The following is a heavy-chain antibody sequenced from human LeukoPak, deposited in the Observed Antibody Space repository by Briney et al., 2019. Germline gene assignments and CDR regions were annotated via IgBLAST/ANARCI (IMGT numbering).Heavy chain of an antibody. CDR2: ISYDGSNK. V-gene: IGHV3-30*03. Sequence: PGRSLRLSCAASGFTFSSYGMHWVRQAPGKGLEWVAAISYDGSNKVYVDSVKGRFTISRDNSKNTLYLQMNSLRAEDTAVYYCASLSSGYYSPFDYWGQGALVTVSS. CDR3: ASLSSGYYSPFDY. D-gene: IGHD3-22*01. CDR1: GFTFSSYG. J-gene: IGHJ4*02.